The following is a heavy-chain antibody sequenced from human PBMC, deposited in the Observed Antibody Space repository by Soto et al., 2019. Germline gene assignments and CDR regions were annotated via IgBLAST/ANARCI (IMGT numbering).Heavy chain of an antibody. CDR1: GFTFRSYA. Sequence: QVQVVESGGGVVQPGRSLRLSCAASGFTFRSYAMDWVRQAPGKGLEWVAVISYDGTNKYYADSVKGRFTISRDNSKNTLPLQMNSLRAEDTAVYYCARGDSNSWSDYWGQGTLVTVSS. CDR3: ARGDSNSWSDY. V-gene: IGHV3-30*01. D-gene: IGHD6-13*01. CDR2: ISYDGTNK. J-gene: IGHJ4*02.